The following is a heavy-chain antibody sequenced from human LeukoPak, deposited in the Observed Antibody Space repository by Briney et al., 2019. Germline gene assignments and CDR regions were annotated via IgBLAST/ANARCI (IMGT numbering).Heavy chain of an antibody. D-gene: IGHD5-18*01. CDR2: INPSGGST. J-gene: IGHJ1*01. CDR3: ASDQGYSYGLYFQH. CDR1: GYTFSSYS. V-gene: IGHV1-46*01. Sequence: ASVKVSCKTSGYTFSSYSITWVRQAPGQGLEWMGIINPSGGSTSYAQKFQGRVTMTRDTSTSTVYMELSSLRSEDTAVYYCASDQGYSYGLYFQHWGQGTLVTVSS.